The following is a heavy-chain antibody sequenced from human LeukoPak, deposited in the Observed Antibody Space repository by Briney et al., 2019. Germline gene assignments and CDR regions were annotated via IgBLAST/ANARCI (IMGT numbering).Heavy chain of an antibody. CDR1: GFTFSSYS. D-gene: IGHD3-3*01. Sequence: GGSLRLSCAASGFTFSSYSMNWVRQAPGKGLEWVSYISSSRSYIYYADSVKGRVTISRDNAKNSLYLQMNSPRAEDTAVYFCARVSLAYYDFWSGYYKYFDYWGQGTLVTVSS. V-gene: IGHV3-21*01. CDR3: ARVSLAYYDFWSGYYKYFDY. CDR2: ISSSRSYI. J-gene: IGHJ4*02.